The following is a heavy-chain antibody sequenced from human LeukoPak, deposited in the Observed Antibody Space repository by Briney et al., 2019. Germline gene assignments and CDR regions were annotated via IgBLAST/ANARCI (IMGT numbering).Heavy chain of an antibody. CDR3: ARGDPFGSGPSPAYFDY. Sequence: PGGSLRLSCAASGFPVSSNYMSWVRQAPGKGLEWVSVIYSRGSTYYADSVKGRFTISRDNSKNTLYLQMNSLRAEDTAVYYCARGDPFGSGPSPAYFDYWGQGTLVTVSS. J-gene: IGHJ4*02. V-gene: IGHV3-53*01. D-gene: IGHD3-10*01. CDR1: GFPVSSNY. CDR2: IYSRGST.